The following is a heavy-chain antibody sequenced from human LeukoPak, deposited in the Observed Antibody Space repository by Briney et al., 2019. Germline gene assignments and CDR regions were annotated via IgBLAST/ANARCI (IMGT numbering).Heavy chain of an antibody. CDR2: IIPILGIA. CDR3: ARDSEGYSSQRAFDY. Sequence: SVKVSYKASGGTFSSYAISWVRQAPGQGLEWMGRIIPILGIANYAQKFQGRVTITADKSTSTAYMELSSLRSEDTAVYYCARDSEGYSSQRAFDYWGQGTLVTVSS. D-gene: IGHD6-13*01. V-gene: IGHV1-69*04. J-gene: IGHJ4*02. CDR1: GGTFSSYA.